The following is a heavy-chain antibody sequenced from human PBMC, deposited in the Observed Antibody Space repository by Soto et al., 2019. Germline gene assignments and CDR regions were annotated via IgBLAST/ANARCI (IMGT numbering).Heavy chain of an antibody. CDR2: IWYDGSNK. CDR1: GFTFSSYG. Sequence: ESGGGEVQPGRSLRLSCAASGFTFSSYGMHWVRQAPGKGLEWVAVIWYDGSNKYYADSVKGRFTISRDNSKNTLYLQMNSLRAEDTAVYYCARDNLDGSGSYFDYWGQGTLVTVSS. J-gene: IGHJ4*02. D-gene: IGHD3-10*01. V-gene: IGHV3-33*01. CDR3: ARDNLDGSGSYFDY.